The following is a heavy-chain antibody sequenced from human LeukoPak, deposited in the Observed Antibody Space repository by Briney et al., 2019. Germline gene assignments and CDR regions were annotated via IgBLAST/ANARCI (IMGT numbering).Heavy chain of an antibody. CDR1: GFTVSSNY. Sequence: PGGSLRLSCAASGFTVSSNYMGWVRQAPGKGLEWVSFIYSGGGTYYADSVKGRFTISSDNSKNTLSLQMNNLRAEDTAVYYCARGQGSTSAWYFDYWGQGTLVTVSS. J-gene: IGHJ4*02. CDR2: IYSGGGT. V-gene: IGHV3-53*01. D-gene: IGHD6-19*01. CDR3: ARGQGSTSAWYFDY.